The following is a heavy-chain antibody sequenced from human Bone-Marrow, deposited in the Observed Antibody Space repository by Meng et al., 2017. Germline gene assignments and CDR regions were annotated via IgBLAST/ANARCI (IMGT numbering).Heavy chain of an antibody. J-gene: IGHJ4*02. D-gene: IGHD4-17*01. V-gene: IGHV1-2*06. CDR2: INPKSGDT. Sequence: GESLKISCKPSGYNFPDYYIHWVRRAPGQGLEWMGRINPKSGDTHYAQKFQARVTMTGDTSISTAYMELSGLRSDDTAMYYCARETAVRHYGDYEHYWGQGTLVTVSS. CDR3: ARETAVRHYGDYEHY. CDR1: GYNFPDYY.